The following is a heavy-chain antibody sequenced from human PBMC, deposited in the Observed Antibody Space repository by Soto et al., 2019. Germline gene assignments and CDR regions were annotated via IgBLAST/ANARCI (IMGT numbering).Heavy chain of an antibody. J-gene: IGHJ4*02. Sequence: GGSLRLSCGVSEFTCSSYTMNYIRQAPGKGLEWLSYICSRSQTIFYADSVKGRFTISRDNAKNSLYLQMNSLRDEDTAVYLCAREDIMGTRSFDYWGQGTLVTVSS. CDR1: EFTCSSYT. CDR3: AREDIMGTRSFDY. CDR2: ICSRSQTI. V-gene: IGHV3-48*02. D-gene: IGHD1-26*01.